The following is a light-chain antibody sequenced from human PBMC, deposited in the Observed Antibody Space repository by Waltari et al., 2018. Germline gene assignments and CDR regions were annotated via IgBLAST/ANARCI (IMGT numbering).Light chain of an antibody. J-gene: IGLJ3*02. V-gene: IGLV2-11*01. CDR3: CSYVGAYSWV. CDR2: DVT. Sequence: QSALTQPPSVSGSPGQSVTISSTGTVSAMGAYNYVSWYQQHPDKAPKLIIYDVTERPSGVPDRFSGSKSGNTASLTISGLQAEDEAHYYCCSYVGAYSWVFGGGTDLTVV. CDR1: VSAMGAYNY.